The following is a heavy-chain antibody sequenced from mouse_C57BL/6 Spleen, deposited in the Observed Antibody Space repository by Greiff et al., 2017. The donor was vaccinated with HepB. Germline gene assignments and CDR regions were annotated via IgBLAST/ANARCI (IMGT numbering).Heavy chain of an antibody. J-gene: IGHJ1*03. CDR1: GYTFTDHT. CDR3: ARRTAITTVVATDWYFDV. Sequence: VQLQQSDAELVKPGASVKISCKVSGYTFTDHTIHWMKQRPEQGLEWIGYIYPRDGSTKYNEKFKGKSTLTADKSSSTAYMQLNSLTSEDSAVYFGARRTAITTVVATDWYFDVWGTGTTVTVSS. D-gene: IGHD1-1*01. CDR2: IYPRDGST. V-gene: IGHV1-78*01.